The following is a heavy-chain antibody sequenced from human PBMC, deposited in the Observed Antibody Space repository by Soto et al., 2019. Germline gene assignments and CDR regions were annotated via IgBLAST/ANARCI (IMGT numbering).Heavy chain of an antibody. CDR2: ISPYSGNT. CDR1: GYIFVNYG. CDR3: AMVDNCVTPTPQDV. D-gene: IGHD5-12*01. J-gene: IGHJ6*02. Sequence: QVQLVQSGDEVRKPGSSVKVSCKASGYIFVNYGIAWVRQAPGQGLEWMGWISPYSGNTHYVSKVQGRLTMTTDTSTSTAYMDLGSLTSDDTAVYYCAMVDNCVTPTPQDVWGQGTTVTVSS. V-gene: IGHV1-18*01.